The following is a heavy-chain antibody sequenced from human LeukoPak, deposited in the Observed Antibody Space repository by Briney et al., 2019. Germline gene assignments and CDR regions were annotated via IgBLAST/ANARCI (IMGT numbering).Heavy chain of an antibody. V-gene: IGHV4-61*08. CDR3: ARGYYYGSGSYYLFDY. D-gene: IGHD3-10*01. J-gene: IGHJ4*02. CDR1: GGSISRGDYY. Sequence: PSETLSLTCTVSGGSISRGDYYWSWIRQPPGKGLEWIGYIYYSGSTNYNPSLKSRVTISVDTSKNQFSLKLSSVTAADTAVYYCARGYYYGSGSYYLFDYWGQGTLVTVSS. CDR2: IYYSGST.